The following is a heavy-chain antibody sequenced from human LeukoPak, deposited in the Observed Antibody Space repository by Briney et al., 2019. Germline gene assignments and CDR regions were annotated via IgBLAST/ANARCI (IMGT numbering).Heavy chain of an antibody. V-gene: IGHV1-18*01. J-gene: IGHJ4*02. CDR1: GYTFTSYG. D-gene: IGHD6-13*01. CDR3: ARVGVGRGESSSWYFLVDY. CDR2: ISAYNGNT. Sequence: ASVKVSCKASGYTFTSYGISWVRQAPGQGLEWMGWISAYNGNTNYAQKLQGRVTMTTDTSTSTAYMELRSLRSDDTAVYYCARVGVGRGESSSWYFLVDYWGQGTLVTVSS.